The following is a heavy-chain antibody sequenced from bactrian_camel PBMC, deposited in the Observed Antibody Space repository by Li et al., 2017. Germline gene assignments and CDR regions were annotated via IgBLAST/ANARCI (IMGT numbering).Heavy chain of an antibody. Sequence: VQLVESGGGSVQAGGSLRLTCAASGRTDSYNVMGWFRQAPGKEREGVAARYTGDDKAYYADSVKGRFTISLNNAKNVLYLEMNNLQPEDTAMYYCAARQPCRVWLGYEDPGEYNIWGQGTQVTVS. CDR3: AARQPCRVWLGYEDPGEYNI. D-gene: IGHD5*01. CDR1: GRTDSYNV. V-gene: IGHV3S54*01. CDR2: RYTGDDKA. J-gene: IGHJ4*01.